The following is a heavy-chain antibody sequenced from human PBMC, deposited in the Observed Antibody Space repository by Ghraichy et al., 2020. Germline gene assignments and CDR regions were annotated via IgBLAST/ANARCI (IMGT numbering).Heavy chain of an antibody. CDR2: IYNGGST. D-gene: IGHD1-26*01. V-gene: IGHV4-39*01. J-gene: IGHJ4*02. CDR1: GGSISSSTYY. Sequence: SETLSLSCTVSGGSISSSTYYWGWIRQPPGKGLEWIGSIYNGGSTYYNPSLKSRVTISVDTSKNQFSLKLSSVTAADTAVYYCARAPVGPTKYFDCWGQGTLVTVSS. CDR3: ARAPVGPTKYFDC.